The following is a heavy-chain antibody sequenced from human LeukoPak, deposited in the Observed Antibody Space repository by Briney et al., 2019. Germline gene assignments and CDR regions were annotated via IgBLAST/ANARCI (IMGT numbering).Heavy chain of an antibody. D-gene: IGHD3-22*01. J-gene: IGHJ4*02. Sequence: PSQTLSLTCTVSGGSISSGGYYWSWLRQHPGTGLEWLGYIYYSGSTYYNPSLKSRVTISVDTSKNQFSLKLSSVTAADTAVYYCARGGQFYYDSSGYYYDGFDYWGQGTLVTVSS. V-gene: IGHV4-31*03. CDR3: ARGGQFYYDSSGYYYDGFDY. CDR2: IYYSGST. CDR1: GGSISSGGYY.